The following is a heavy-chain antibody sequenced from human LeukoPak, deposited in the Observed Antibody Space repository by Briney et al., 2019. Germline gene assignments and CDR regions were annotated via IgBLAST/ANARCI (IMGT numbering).Heavy chain of an antibody. D-gene: IGHD4/OR15-4a*01. CDR3: ARDYGGLNFDY. Sequence: SETLSLTCTVSGGSMSSYYWSWIRQPPGKGLDWIGYIYYSGSTNYNPSLKSRVTISVDTSKNQFSLKLSSVTAADTAVYYCARDYGGLNFDYWGQGTLVTVSS. CDR1: GGSMSSYY. CDR2: IYYSGST. V-gene: IGHV4-59*01. J-gene: IGHJ4*02.